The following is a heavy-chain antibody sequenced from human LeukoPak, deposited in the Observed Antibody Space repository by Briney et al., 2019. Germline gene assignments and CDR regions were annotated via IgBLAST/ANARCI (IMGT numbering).Heavy chain of an antibody. CDR1: GFTVSSNY. V-gene: IGHV3-53*01. J-gene: IGHJ6*02. Sequence: GSLRLSCAASGFTVSSNYMSWVRQAPGKGLEWVSGISGGGTTYYADSVKGRFTISRDNSQNTLYLQMNSLRADDTAVYYCAKMDARTTAMRGMDVWGQGTTVTVSS. D-gene: IGHD5-18*01. CDR3: AKMDARTTAMRGMDV. CDR2: ISGGGTT.